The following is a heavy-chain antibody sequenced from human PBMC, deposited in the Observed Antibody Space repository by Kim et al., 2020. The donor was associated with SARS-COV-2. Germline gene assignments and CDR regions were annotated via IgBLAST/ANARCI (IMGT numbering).Heavy chain of an antibody. V-gene: IGHV4-34*01. D-gene: IGHD3-3*01. CDR1: GGSFSGYY. CDR2: INHSGST. J-gene: IGHJ4*02. CDR3: ARGHTFFWSGYHFYY. Sequence: SETLSLSCAVYGGSFSGYYWSWIRQPPGKGLEWIGEINHSGSTNYNPSLKSRVTISVDTSKNQFSLKLSSVTAADTTVYYCARGHTFFWSGYHFYYWGPGTLVTVSP.